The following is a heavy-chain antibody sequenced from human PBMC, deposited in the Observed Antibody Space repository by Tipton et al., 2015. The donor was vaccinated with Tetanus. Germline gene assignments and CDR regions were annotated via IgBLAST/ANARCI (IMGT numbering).Heavy chain of an antibody. D-gene: IGHD3-3*01. V-gene: IGHV3-66*01. CDR2: IFSGGST. CDR3: ARNDPPHYDFWNGYGLDV. Sequence: SLRLSCAASGFTVSSNYMTWVRQAPGKGLEWVSVIFSGGSTYYADSVRGRFTISRDNSKNTLYLQMDSLRAEDTAVYYCARNDPPHYDFWNGYGLDVWGQGTAVTVSS. J-gene: IGHJ6*02. CDR1: GFTVSSNY.